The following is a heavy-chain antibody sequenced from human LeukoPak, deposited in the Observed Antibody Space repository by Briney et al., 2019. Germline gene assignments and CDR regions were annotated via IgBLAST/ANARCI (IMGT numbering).Heavy chain of an antibody. CDR3: ASARYCSGGSCWPFDY. CDR1: GYTFTSYG. CDR2: ISAYNGNT. Sequence: ASVKVSCKASGYTFTSYGISWVRQAPGQGLEWMGWISAYNGNTNHAQKLQGRVTMTTDTSTSTAYMELRSLRSDDTAVYYCASARYCSGGSCWPFDYWGQGTLVTVSS. J-gene: IGHJ4*02. D-gene: IGHD2-15*01. V-gene: IGHV1-18*01.